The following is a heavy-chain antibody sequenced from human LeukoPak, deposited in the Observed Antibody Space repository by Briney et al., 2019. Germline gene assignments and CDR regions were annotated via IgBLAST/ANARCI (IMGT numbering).Heavy chain of an antibody. J-gene: IGHJ4*02. Sequence: KPSETLSLTCTVSGGSISSGGYYWSWIRQPAGKGLEWIGYIYYSGSTNYNPSLKSRVTISVDTSKNQFSLKMSSVTAADTAVYYCARGAPSGYYYRDFWGQGTLVTVSS. V-gene: IGHV4-61*10. CDR1: GGSISSGGYY. D-gene: IGHD5-12*01. CDR3: ARGAPSGYYYRDF. CDR2: IYYSGST.